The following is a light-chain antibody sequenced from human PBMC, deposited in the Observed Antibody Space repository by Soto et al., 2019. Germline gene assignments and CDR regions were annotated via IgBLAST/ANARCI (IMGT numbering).Light chain of an antibody. Sequence: EIVMTQSPATLSLSPGERATLSCRASQSVTVNLAWYQQKPGQAPRLLIYRASPRATVIPARFSGGGSGTEFSLTISSRQSEDFAVDIWQEYNDWPPRLTFGQGTKVEIK. J-gene: IGKJ1*01. V-gene: IGKV3-15*01. CDR2: RAS. CDR3: QEYNDWPPRLT. CDR1: QSVTVN.